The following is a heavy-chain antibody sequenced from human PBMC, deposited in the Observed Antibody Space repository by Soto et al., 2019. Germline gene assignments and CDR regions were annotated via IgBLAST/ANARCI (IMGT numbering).Heavy chain of an antibody. V-gene: IGHV1-69*12. D-gene: IGHD6-19*01. CDR1: GGTFSSYA. J-gene: IGHJ4*02. CDR2: IIPIFGTA. CDR3: ARTAIAVAGTYYFDY. Sequence: QVQLVQSGAEVKKPGSSVKVSCKASGGTFSSYAISWVRQAPGQGLEWMGGIIPIFGTANYAQKFQGRVTIPADESTSPAYMELSSLRSEDTAVYYCARTAIAVAGTYYFDYWGQGTLVTVSS.